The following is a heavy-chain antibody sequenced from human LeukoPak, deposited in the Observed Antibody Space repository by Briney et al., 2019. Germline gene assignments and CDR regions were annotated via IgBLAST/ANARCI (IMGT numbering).Heavy chain of an antibody. CDR2: IIPILGIA. Sequence: GSSVKVSCKASGGTFSSYAIIWVRQAPGQGLEWMGRIIPILGIANYAQKFQGRVTITADKSTSTAYMELSSLRSEDTAVYYCARDSSSGWYAYWGQGTLVTVSS. CDR1: GGTFSSYA. D-gene: IGHD6-19*01. CDR3: ARDSSSGWYAY. J-gene: IGHJ4*02. V-gene: IGHV1-69*04.